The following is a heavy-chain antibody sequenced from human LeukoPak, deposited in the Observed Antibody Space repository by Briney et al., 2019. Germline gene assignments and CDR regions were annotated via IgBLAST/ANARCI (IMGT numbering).Heavy chain of an antibody. V-gene: IGHV4-61*02. Sequence: SETLSLTCTVSGDSISSGDYYWSWIRQPAGKGLEWIGRISSSGSTNYNPSLKSRVTISVDTSKNQFSLKLSSVTAADTAVYYCARGGVWFGELFHNLYYFDYWGQGTLVTVSS. J-gene: IGHJ4*02. D-gene: IGHD3-10*01. CDR3: ARGGVWFGELFHNLYYFDY. CDR2: ISSSGST. CDR1: GDSISSGDYY.